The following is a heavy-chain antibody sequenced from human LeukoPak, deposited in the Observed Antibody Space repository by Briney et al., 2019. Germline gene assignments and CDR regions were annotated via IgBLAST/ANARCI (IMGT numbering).Heavy chain of an antibody. V-gene: IGHV1-2*02. CDR1: GYTFTGYY. D-gene: IGHD6-13*01. CDR2: INPNSGGT. Sequence: PVASVKVSCKASGYTFTGYYMHWVRQAPGQGLEWMGWINPNSGGTNYAQKFQGRVTMTRDTSISTAYMELSRLRSDDTAVYYCARDLGAPSEWEPAAGRESHFDYWGQGTLVTVSS. J-gene: IGHJ4*02. CDR3: ARDLGAPSEWEPAAGRESHFDY.